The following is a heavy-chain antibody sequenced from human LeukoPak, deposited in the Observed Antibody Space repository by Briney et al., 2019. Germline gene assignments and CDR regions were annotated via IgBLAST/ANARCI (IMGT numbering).Heavy chain of an antibody. CDR3: ARTYYYGSGSLTFDY. V-gene: IGHV4-38-2*02. J-gene: IGHJ4*02. CDR1: GFSITTGYY. CDR2: IFRIGST. Sequence: SETLSLTCTVSGFSITTGYYWAWIRQPPGKGLEWIGTIFRIGSTYYNPSLKSRVTISVDTSKNQFSLKLSSVTAADTAVYYCARTYYYGSGSLTFDYWGQGTLVTVSS. D-gene: IGHD3-10*01.